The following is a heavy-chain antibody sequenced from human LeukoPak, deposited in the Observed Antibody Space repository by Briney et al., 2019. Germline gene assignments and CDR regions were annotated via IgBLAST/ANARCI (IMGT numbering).Heavy chain of an antibody. Sequence: ASVKVSCKASGYTFTSYDINWVRQATGQGLEWMGWMNPNSGNTGYAQKFQGRVTMTRNASISTAYMELSSLRSEDTAVYYCARVRGMTTASFGYWGQGTLVTVSS. CDR3: ARVRGMTTASFGY. CDR2: MNPNSGNT. J-gene: IGHJ4*02. CDR1: GYTFTSYD. V-gene: IGHV1-8*01. D-gene: IGHD4-17*01.